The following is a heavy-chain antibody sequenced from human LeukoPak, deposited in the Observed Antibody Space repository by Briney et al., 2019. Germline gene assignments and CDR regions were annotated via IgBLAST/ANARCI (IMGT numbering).Heavy chain of an antibody. CDR2: ISSSSSYI. V-gene: IGHV3-21*01. CDR3: ARDSGTIFGAIYNFDY. CDR1: AFTYSSHS. J-gene: IGHJ4*02. D-gene: IGHD3-3*01. Sequence: PGGSLRLSCAASAFTYSSHSMNWVRQAPGKGLEWVSSISSSSSYIYYADSVKGRFTISRDNAKNSLYLQMNSLRAEDTAVYYCARDSGTIFGAIYNFDYWGQGTLVTVSS.